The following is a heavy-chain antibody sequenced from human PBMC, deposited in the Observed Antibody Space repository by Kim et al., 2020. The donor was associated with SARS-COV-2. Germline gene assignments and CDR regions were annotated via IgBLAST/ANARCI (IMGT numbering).Heavy chain of an antibody. CDR3: ARNILTVQYYYYYGMDV. CDR2: IYHSGST. Sequence: SETLSLTCAVSGGSISSSNWWSWVRQPPGKGLEWIGEIYHSGSTNYNPSLKSRVTISVDKSKNQFSLKLSSVTAADTAVYYCARNILTVQYYYYYGMDVWGQGTTVTVSS. V-gene: IGHV4-4*02. CDR1: GGSISSSNW. J-gene: IGHJ6*02. D-gene: IGHD3-9*01.